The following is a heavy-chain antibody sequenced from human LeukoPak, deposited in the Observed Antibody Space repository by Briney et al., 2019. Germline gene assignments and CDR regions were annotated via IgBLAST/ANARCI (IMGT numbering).Heavy chain of an antibody. D-gene: IGHD3-22*01. Sequence: PGESLKISCKCSGYSFTTYWIGWVRPLPGRGLEWTGISYPGDSATRYSPSSQGQVTISADKSISTAYLQWSSLKASDTAMYYCARQFRDSSGYYSYYFDYWGQGTLVTVSS. J-gene: IGHJ4*02. CDR1: GYSFTTYW. V-gene: IGHV5-51*01. CDR2: SYPGDSAT. CDR3: ARQFRDSSGYYSYYFDY.